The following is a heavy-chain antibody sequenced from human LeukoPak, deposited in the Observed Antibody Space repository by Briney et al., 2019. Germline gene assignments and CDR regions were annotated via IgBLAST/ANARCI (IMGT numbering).Heavy chain of an antibody. D-gene: IGHD6-19*01. J-gene: IGHJ4*02. CDR2: IYYSGST. CDR1: GGSISSSSYY. V-gene: IGHV4-39*01. Sequence: PSETLSLTCTVSGGSISSSSYYWGWIRQPPGKGLEWIGSIYYSGSTYYNPSLKSRVTISVDTSKNQFSLKLSSVTAADTAVYYCARLTQWLVREGWDYWGQGTLVTVSS. CDR3: ARLTQWLVREGWDY.